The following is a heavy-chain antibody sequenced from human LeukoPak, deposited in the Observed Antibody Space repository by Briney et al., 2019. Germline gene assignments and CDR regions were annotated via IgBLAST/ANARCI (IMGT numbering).Heavy chain of an antibody. J-gene: IGHJ4*02. Sequence: GGSLRLSCAASGFTFSSYAMSWVRQAPGKGLEWVSAISGSGGSTYYADSVKGRFTISRDNSKDTLYLQMNSLRAEDTAVYYCAIRPPLYCSGGSCLSWGQGTLVTVSS. V-gene: IGHV3-23*01. D-gene: IGHD2-15*01. CDR2: ISGSGGST. CDR3: AIRPPLYCSGGSCLS. CDR1: GFTFSSYA.